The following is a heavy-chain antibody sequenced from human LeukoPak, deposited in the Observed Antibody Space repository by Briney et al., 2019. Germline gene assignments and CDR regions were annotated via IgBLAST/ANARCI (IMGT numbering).Heavy chain of an antibody. CDR1: GFTFSSYE. CDR2: ISTTGGYT. D-gene: IGHD5-24*01. J-gene: IGHJ4*02. V-gene: IGHV3-23*01. CDR3: AKKPATIKFPFDI. Sequence: GSLRLSCAASGFTFSSYEMNWFRQGPGKGLGWVSAISTTGGYTEDADSVKGRFTISRDNSQNTLFLQMHSLRAEDTAVYYCAKKPATIKFPFDIWGQGTLVTVSP.